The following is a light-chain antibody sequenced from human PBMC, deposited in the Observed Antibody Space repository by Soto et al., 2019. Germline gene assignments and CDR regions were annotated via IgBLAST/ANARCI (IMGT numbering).Light chain of an antibody. Sequence: DIQMTQSPSSLSASVGDRVTITCRASQGIANYLAWYQHKPGRVPKLLIYAASTLQSGVPSRFTGSGSGTDFTLTINSLQPEDVATYYCQKCKTAPFTFGGGTKVDIK. J-gene: IGKJ4*01. V-gene: IGKV1-27*01. CDR1: QGIANY. CDR3: QKCKTAPFT. CDR2: AAS.